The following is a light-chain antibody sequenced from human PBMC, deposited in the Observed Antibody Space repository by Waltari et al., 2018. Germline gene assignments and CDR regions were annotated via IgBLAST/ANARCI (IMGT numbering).Light chain of an antibody. CDR1: TSDVGRYHH. Sequence: QSALTQPASVSGSPEQSITISCPGTTSDVGRYHHVPWHQQHPGKAPKLMIYDVTNRPSGVSNRFSGSKSGNTASLTISGLQAEDEADYYCSSYTSINTLVVFGGGTKLTVL. V-gene: IGLV2-14*03. CDR2: DVT. CDR3: SSYTSINTLVV. J-gene: IGLJ2*01.